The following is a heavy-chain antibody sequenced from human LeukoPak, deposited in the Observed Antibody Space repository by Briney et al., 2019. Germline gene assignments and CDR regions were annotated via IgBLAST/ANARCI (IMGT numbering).Heavy chain of an antibody. Sequence: GSSVKVSCKASGGTLSSYAISWVRQAPGQGLEWMGGIIPIFGTANYAQKFQGRVTITADESTSTAYMELSSLRSEDTAVYYCAREARYDQNFDYWGQGTLVTVSS. V-gene: IGHV1-69*01. CDR2: IIPIFGTA. CDR3: AREARYDQNFDY. D-gene: IGHD3-9*01. J-gene: IGHJ4*02. CDR1: GGTLSSYA.